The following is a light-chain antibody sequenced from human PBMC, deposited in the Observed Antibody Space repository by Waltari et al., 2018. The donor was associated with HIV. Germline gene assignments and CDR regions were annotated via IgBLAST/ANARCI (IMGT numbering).Light chain of an antibody. CDR3: QQYHDWPPIT. J-gene: IGKJ2*01. V-gene: IGKV3-15*01. CDR2: GAS. CDR1: KSVTSN. Sequence: EIVMTQSPGTLSVSPGERATLSCRASKSVTSNLAWYQQKPGQAPRLLIYGASTRATGIPARFSGSGSGTEFTLTISSVQSEDSAVYYCQQYHDWPPITFGRGTKLQIK.